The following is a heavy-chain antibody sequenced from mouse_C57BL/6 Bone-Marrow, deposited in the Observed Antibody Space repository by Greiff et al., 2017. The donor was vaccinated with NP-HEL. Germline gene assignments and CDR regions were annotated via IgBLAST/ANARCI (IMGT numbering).Heavy chain of an antibody. J-gene: IGHJ4*01. CDR2: INPYNGDT. V-gene: IGHV1-20*01. CDR1: GYSFTGYF. D-gene: IGHD2-14*01. CDR3: AEVRRGYYAMDY. Sequence: EVKLVESGPELVKPGDSVKISCKASGYSFTGYFMNWVMQSHGKSLEWIGRINPYNGDTFYNQKFKGKATLTVDKSSSTAHMELRSLTSEDSAVYYCAEVRRGYYAMDYWGQGTSVTVSS.